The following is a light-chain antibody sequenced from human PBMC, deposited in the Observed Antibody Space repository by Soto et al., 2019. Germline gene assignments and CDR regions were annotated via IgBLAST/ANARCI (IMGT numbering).Light chain of an antibody. J-gene: IGKJ4*01. CDR2: GAS. Sequence: EIVLTQSPGTLSLSPGERATLSCRASQIVSSTYLAWFQQKPGQAPRLLFYGASTRATGIPDRFSGSGSGTDSTLTISGLEPEDFALYYCQQYGVTPPNSFGGGTKVEV. CDR3: QQYGVTPPNS. V-gene: IGKV3-20*01. CDR1: QIVSSTY.